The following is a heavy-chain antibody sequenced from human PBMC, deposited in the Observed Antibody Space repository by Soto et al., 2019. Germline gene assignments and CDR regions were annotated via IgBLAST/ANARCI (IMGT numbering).Heavy chain of an antibody. J-gene: IGHJ4*02. CDR2: ISYDGSNK. CDR3: AKDKGIVGATPHY. V-gene: IGHV3-30*18. CDR1: GFTFSSYG. Sequence: QVQLVESGGGVVQPGRSLRLSCAASGFTFSSYGMHWVRQAPGKGLEWVAVISYDGSNKYYADSVKGRFTISRDNSKNTLYLQMHSLRAEDTAVYYCAKDKGIVGATPHYWGQGTLVTVSS. D-gene: IGHD1-26*01.